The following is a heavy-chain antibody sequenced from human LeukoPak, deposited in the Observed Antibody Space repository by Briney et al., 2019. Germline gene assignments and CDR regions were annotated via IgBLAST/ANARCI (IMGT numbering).Heavy chain of an antibody. CDR3: AKQVYDSSGYYPFDY. J-gene: IGHJ4*02. V-gene: IGHV3-20*04. CDR2: INWNGGST. D-gene: IGHD3-22*01. CDR1: GFTFDDYG. Sequence: GGSLRLSCAASGFTFDDYGMSWVRQAPGKGLEWVSGINWNGGSTGYADSVKGRFTISRDNSKNTLYLQMNSLRAEDTAVYYCAKQVYDSSGYYPFDYWGQGTLVTVSS.